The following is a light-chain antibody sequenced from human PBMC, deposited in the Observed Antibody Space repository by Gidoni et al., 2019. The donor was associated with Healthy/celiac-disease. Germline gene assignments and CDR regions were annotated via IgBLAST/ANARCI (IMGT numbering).Light chain of an antibody. J-gene: IGLJ3*02. Sequence: SALTPPASVSGSPGQSITISCTGTSSDVGRYNLVSWYQQHPGKAPKLMMYDGSKRHSGVSNSFAGSKSGNTASLTIAGLQAEDASDYYCFSYAGSSTYWVFGGGTKLTVL. CDR1: SSDVGRYNL. CDR2: DGS. V-gene: IGLV2-23*01. CDR3: FSYAGSSTYWV.